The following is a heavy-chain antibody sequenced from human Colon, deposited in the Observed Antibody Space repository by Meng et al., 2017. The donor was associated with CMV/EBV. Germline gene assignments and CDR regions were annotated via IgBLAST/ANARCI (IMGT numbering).Heavy chain of an antibody. J-gene: IGHJ4*02. CDR2: IFYRGTI. CDR1: GASTGTNY. V-gene: IGHV4-59*01. Sequence: GSLRLSCAVSGASTGTNYWSWVRQPPGKGLEWVGYIFYRGTIQYNPSLKSRVTISVDTSKNQVSLKLTAVTAGDTAVYYCARMPGASVSFDYWGQGALVTVSS. CDR3: ARMPGASVSFDY. D-gene: IGHD5/OR15-5a*01.